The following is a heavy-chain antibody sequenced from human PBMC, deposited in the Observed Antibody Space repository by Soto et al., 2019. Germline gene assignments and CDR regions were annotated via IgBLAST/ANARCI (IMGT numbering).Heavy chain of an antibody. V-gene: IGHV2-5*02. CDR1: GFSLSTSGVG. Sequence: SGPTLVHPTPTLTLTCTFSGFSLSTSGVGVGWIRQPPGKALEWLALIYWDDDKRYSPSLKSRLTITKDTSKNQVVLTMTNMDPVDTATYYCAHRQGGIDDYIWGSYRSFDYWGQGTLVTVSS. CDR2: IYWDDDK. D-gene: IGHD3-16*02. CDR3: AHRQGGIDDYIWGSYRSFDY. J-gene: IGHJ4*02.